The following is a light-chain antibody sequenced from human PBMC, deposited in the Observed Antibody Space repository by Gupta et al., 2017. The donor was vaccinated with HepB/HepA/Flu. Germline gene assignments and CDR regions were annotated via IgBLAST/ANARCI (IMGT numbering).Light chain of an antibody. Sequence: QSVLTQPPSASGTPGQRVTISCSGSSSNIGINILNWYHQSPATETNRRIVWNVKRRSAVPDRFLCYKAGTYASPHTIGLQAEDEAYDYWAEWDDRSDIWVFGGGTKLTVL. CDR2: WNV. CDR3: AEWDDRSDIWV. J-gene: IGLJ3*02. CDR1: SSNIGINI. V-gene: IGLV1-44*01.